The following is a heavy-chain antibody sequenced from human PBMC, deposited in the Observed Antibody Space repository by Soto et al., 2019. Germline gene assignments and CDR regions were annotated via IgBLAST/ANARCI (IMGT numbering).Heavy chain of an antibody. V-gene: IGHV4-39*01. J-gene: IGHJ4*02. Sequence: QLQLQESGPGLVKPSETLSLTCTVSGGSISSSSYYWGWIRQPPGKGLEWIGSIYYSGSTYYNPSLKSRVTISVDTSKNQFSLKLSSVTAADTAVYYCATHLIEYSGYDLSDYWGQGTLVTVSS. CDR2: IYYSGST. CDR1: GGSISSSSYY. D-gene: IGHD5-12*01. CDR3: ATHLIEYSGYDLSDY.